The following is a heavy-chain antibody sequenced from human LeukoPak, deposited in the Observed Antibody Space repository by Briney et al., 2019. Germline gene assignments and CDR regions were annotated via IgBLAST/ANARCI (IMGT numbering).Heavy chain of an antibody. CDR1: GGSISSYY. D-gene: IGHD3-10*01. CDR3: ARGQAAAGLD. V-gene: IGHV4-59*01. CDR2: IYYSGST. J-gene: IGHJ4*02. Sequence: AETLSLTCTVSGGSISSYYWSWIRQPPGKGLEWIGYIYYSGSTNYNPSLKSRVTISVDTPKLQFSLKLSSVTAADTAVYYCARGQAAAGLDWGQGALVTVSS.